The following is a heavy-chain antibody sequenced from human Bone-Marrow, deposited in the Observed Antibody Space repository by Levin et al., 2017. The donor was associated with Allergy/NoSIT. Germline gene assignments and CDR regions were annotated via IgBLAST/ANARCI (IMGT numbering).Heavy chain of an antibody. V-gene: IGHV4-31*03. CDR3: ARFNGYDFDY. D-gene: IGHD5-12*01. Sequence: TSETLSLTCTVSGGSISGGGYYWSWIRQHPGKGLEWIGYIYYSGNTYYNPSLKSRVIISVVTSKNQLYLKLTSVTVADTAVYYCARFNGYDFDYWGQGTLVTVSS. CDR2: IYYSGNT. J-gene: IGHJ4*02. CDR1: GGSISGGGYY.